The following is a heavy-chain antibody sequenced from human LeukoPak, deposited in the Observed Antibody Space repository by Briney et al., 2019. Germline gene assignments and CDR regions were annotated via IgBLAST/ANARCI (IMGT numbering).Heavy chain of an antibody. J-gene: IGHJ5*02. CDR2: ISWNSGSI. CDR1: GFTFDDYA. D-gene: IGHD1-20*01. CDR3: LRDLNWSLDQ. V-gene: IGHV3-9*01. Sequence: GGSLRLSYAASGFTFDDYAMHWVRQAPGKGLEWVSGISWNSGSIGYADSVKGRFTISRDNAKNSLYLQMNSLRAEDTAVYYCLRDLNWSLDQWGQGTLVTVSS.